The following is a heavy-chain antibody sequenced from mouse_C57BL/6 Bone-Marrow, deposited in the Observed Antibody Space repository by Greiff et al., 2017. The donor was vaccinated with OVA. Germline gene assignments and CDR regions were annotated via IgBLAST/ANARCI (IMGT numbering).Heavy chain of an antibody. CDR3: AREFAY. V-gene: IGHV2-6*01. CDR1: GFSLTSYG. J-gene: IGHJ3*01. CDR2: IWGVGST. Sequence: QVQLKESGPGLVAPSQSLSITCTVSGFSLTSYGVDWVRQSPGKGLEWLGVIWGVGSTNYHSALKSSLSISKDNSKSRVVVNVNSLQTDGTAMYYCAREFAYWGKGILVTVAA.